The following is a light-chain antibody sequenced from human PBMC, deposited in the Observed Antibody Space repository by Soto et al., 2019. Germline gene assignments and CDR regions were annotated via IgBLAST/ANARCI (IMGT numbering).Light chain of an antibody. CDR1: QSVDSRY. Sequence: DIVLTQSPGTLSLSPGERATLSCRASQSVDSRYLAWYQRKPGQAPRLLIYAVSSRATGIPDRFSASGSRTDFTLTISRLEPEDFAYYYCQQYGSSPRYSFGQGTKLEIK. J-gene: IGKJ2*03. CDR2: AVS. V-gene: IGKV3-20*01. CDR3: QQYGSSPRYS.